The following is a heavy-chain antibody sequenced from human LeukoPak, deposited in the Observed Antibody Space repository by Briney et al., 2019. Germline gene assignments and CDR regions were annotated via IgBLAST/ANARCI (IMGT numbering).Heavy chain of an antibody. CDR2: INHSGST. J-gene: IGHJ4*02. Sequence: PSETLSLTCAAYGGSFSGYYWSWIRQPPGKGLEWIGEINHSGSTNYNPSLKSRVTISVDTSKNQFSLKLSSVTAADTAVYYCARGSGYSSSWCDYWGQGTLVTVSS. V-gene: IGHV4-34*01. D-gene: IGHD6-13*01. CDR3: ARGSGYSSSWCDY. CDR1: GGSFSGYY.